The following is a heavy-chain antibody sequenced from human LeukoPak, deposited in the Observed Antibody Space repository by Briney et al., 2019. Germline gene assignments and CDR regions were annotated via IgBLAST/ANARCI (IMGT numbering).Heavy chain of an antibody. CDR2: IYPGDSDT. J-gene: IGHJ4*02. CDR1: GYSFTTYW. D-gene: IGHD6-19*01. V-gene: IGHV5-51*01. CDR3: ARGISSGWYYFDY. Sequence: PGESLKISCTGSGYSFTTYWIGCVRQMPGKGLEWMGIIYPGDSDTRYSPSFQDQVTILADKSISTAYLQWSSLKASDTAIYYCARGISSGWYYFDYGGQGTLVTVSS.